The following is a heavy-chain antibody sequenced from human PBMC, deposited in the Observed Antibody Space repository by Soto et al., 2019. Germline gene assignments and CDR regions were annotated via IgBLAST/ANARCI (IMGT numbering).Heavy chain of an antibody. J-gene: IGHJ5*02. CDR1: GYTFTSYD. Sequence: QVQLVQSGAEVKKPGASVKVSCKASGYTFTSYDINWVRQATGQGLEWMGWMNPNSGNTGYAQKFQGKVTMTRNTSISTAYMELSSLRSEDTAVYYCARERSAAGTGWFDPWGQGTLVTVSS. D-gene: IGHD6-13*01. V-gene: IGHV1-8*01. CDR3: ARERSAAGTGWFDP. CDR2: MNPNSGNT.